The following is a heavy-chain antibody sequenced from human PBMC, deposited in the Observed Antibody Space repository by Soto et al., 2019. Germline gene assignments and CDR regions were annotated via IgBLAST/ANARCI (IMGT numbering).Heavy chain of an antibody. CDR3: AKNTGNDCSGGSCSWGNYYYGMDV. CDR1: GFTFSSYG. J-gene: IGHJ6*02. V-gene: IGHV3-30*18. CDR2: ISYDGSNK. D-gene: IGHD2-15*01. Sequence: PGGSLRLSCAASGFTFSSYGMHWVRQAPGKGLEWVAVISYDGSNKYYADSVKGRFTISRDNSKNTLYLQMNSLRAEDTAVYYCAKNTGNDCSGGSCSWGNYYYGMDVWGQGTTVTVSS.